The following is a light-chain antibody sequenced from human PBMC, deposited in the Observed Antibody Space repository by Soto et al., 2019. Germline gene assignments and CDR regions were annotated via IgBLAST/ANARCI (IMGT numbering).Light chain of an antibody. CDR1: QSVSTNN. CDR3: QQRSNWPIT. J-gene: IGKJ5*01. V-gene: IGKV3D-20*02. Sequence: SVLTQSPGTLSSSPEERANVWCRASQSVSTNNLAWYQQRPGRAPRLLIYAASRRATGIPDRFSGSGSGTEFTLTISSLQSEDFAVYYCQQRSNWPITFGQGTRLEN. CDR2: AAS.